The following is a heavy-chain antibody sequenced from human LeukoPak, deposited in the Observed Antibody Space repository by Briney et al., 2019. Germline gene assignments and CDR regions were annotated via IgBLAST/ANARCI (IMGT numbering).Heavy chain of an antibody. CDR1: GFTFSSYW. V-gene: IGHV3-7*01. Sequence: GGSLRLSCAASGFTFSSYWMSWVRQAPGKGLEWVANIKEDGREKYYVDSVKGRFTISRDNAKNSLYLQMNRLRAEDTAVYYCIAGNRFGDYWGQGTLVTVSS. J-gene: IGHJ4*02. D-gene: IGHD4-23*01. CDR3: IAGNRFGDY. CDR2: IKEDGREK.